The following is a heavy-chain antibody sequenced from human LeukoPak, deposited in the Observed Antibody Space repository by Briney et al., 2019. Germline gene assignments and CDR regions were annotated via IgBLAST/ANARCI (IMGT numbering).Heavy chain of an antibody. J-gene: IGHJ4*02. CDR3: AREASSSYRLDY. D-gene: IGHD6-6*01. CDR1: GFTFSSYS. Sequence: PAATLRLSCAASGFTFSSYSMNWVRQAPGKGLERVSYVSSSSSTIYYADSVKGRFTISRDNANNSLYLQMNSLRAEDTAVYYCAREASSSYRLDYWGQGTLVTVSS. CDR2: VSSSSSTI. V-gene: IGHV3-48*01.